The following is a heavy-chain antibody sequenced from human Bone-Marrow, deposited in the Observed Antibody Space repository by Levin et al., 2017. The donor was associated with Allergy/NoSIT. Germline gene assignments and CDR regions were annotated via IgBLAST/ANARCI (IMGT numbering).Heavy chain of an antibody. V-gene: IGHV3-30*18. D-gene: IGHD4-11*01. CDR2: ISYDGRTK. CDR3: AKDLYSNYAYFYGLDV. CDR1: GFTFSSYG. Sequence: GESLKISCAASGFTFSSYGMHWVRQAPGKGLEWVSVISYDGRTKYYADSVKGRFTISRDNSKNTLYLQMNNLRAEDTAVYYCAKDLYSNYAYFYGLDVWGQGTTVTVSS. J-gene: IGHJ6*02.